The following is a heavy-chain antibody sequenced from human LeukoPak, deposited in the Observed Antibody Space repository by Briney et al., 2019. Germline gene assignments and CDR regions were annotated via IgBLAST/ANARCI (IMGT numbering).Heavy chain of an antibody. J-gene: IGHJ4*02. CDR2: ISSSGSTI. Sequence: GGSLRLSCAASGFTFSSYEMNWVRQAPGKGLEWVSYISSSGSTIYYADSVKGRFTIPRDNAKNSLYLQMNSLRAEDTAVYYCARLRGVDIVATEDYWGQGTLVTVSS. CDR1: GFTFSSYE. CDR3: ARLRGVDIVATEDY. D-gene: IGHD5-12*01. V-gene: IGHV3-48*03.